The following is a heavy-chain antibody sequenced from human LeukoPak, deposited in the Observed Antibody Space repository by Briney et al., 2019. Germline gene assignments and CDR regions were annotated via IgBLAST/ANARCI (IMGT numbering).Heavy chain of an antibody. CDR1: GGSISGYY. CDR3: ARLSGAYYSDFDY. D-gene: IGHD3-22*01. CDR2: IYNIGST. Sequence: SETLSLTCTVSGGSISGYYWSWIRQSPGKGLEWIGNIYNIGSTNYNPSLKSRVTISVDTSKSQFSLRLSSVTAADTAVYYCARLSGAYYSDFDYWGQGTLVTVSS. V-gene: IGHV4-59*08. J-gene: IGHJ4*02.